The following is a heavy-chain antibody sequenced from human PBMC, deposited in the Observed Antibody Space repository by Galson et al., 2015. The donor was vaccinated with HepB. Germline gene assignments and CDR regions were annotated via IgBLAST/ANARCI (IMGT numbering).Heavy chain of an antibody. CDR3: GRGTGWSDFDY. CDR1: GFTFSTYW. J-gene: IGHJ4*02. CDR2: IKQDGREK. Sequence: LRLSCAVSGFTFSTYWVNWVRQAPGKGLEWVANIKQDGREKYYADSVKGRFTISRDSAKNSVNLQMNSLRVEDTAVYYCGRGTGWSDFDYRGQGTLVTVSS. D-gene: IGHD6-19*01. V-gene: IGHV3-7*03.